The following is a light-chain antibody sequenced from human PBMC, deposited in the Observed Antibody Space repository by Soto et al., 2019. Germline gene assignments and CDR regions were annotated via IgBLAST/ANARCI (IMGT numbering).Light chain of an antibody. CDR1: SSDIGAYNY. J-gene: IGLJ1*01. CDR2: HVS. Sequence: QSALTQPRSVSRSPGQSVTISCTGTSSDIGAYNYVSWYQQHPDKAPKLMIYHVSKRPSGVPDRFSGSKSGNAASLTISGLQAEDEADYYCCTDAGTYKVFGTGTKVTVL. CDR3: CTDAGTYKV. V-gene: IGLV2-11*01.